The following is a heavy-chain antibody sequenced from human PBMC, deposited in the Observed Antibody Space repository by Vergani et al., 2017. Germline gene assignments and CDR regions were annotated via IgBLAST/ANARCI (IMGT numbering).Heavy chain of an antibody. CDR2: IHYSKNT. V-gene: IGHV4-59*03. J-gene: IGHJ5*02. CDR1: FDSIRNLY. Sequence: QVQLQESGPGLVKSSETLSLTCSVSFDSIRNLYCNWIRQPPGKGLEWIGSIHYSKNTNYNPSLKTRVTISVDTSKNRFSLTLTSVTAADTAVYYCASGTHSGQRADRWGQGIMVTVTS. CDR3: ASGTHSGQRADR. D-gene: IGHD6-19*01.